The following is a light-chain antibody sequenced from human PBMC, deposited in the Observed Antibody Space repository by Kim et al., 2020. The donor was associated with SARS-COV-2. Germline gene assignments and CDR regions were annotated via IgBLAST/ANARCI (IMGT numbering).Light chain of an antibody. CDR1: SLRSYY. V-gene: IGLV3-19*02. Sequence: SSELTQDPAVSVALGQTVRITCQGDSLRSYYASWYQQKPGQAPVRVFYGKNNRPSGIPDRFSGSSSGNTASLTITGAQAEDEADYYCNSWDSSDNVHVFGTGTKVTVL. CDR2: GKN. CDR3: NSWDSSDNVHV. J-gene: IGLJ1*01.